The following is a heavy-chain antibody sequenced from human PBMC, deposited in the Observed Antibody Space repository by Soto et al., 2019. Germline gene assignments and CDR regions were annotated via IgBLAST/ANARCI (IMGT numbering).Heavy chain of an antibody. D-gene: IGHD6-13*01. CDR2: INPNSGGT. V-gene: IGHV1-2*04. J-gene: IGHJ4*02. CDR3: ARVFSSSWYGSFDY. CDR1: GYTFSGYY. Sequence: QVQLVQSGAEVKKPGASVKVSCKASGYTFSGYYMHWVRQAPGQGLEWMGWINPNSGGTNYAQKFQGWVTMTRDTSISTAYMELSRLRSDDTAVYYCARVFSSSWYGSFDYCGQGTLVTVSS.